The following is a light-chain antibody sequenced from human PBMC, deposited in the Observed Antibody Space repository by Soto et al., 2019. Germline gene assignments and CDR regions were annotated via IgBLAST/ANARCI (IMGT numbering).Light chain of an antibody. J-gene: IGLJ2*01. V-gene: IGLV1-40*01. CDR1: SSNIGSGYD. Sequence: QSVLTQPPSVSGAPVQRVTISCTGSSSNIGSGYDVHWYQQLPGTAPKLLIYGNSNRPSGVPDRFSGSKSGTSASLAITGLQAEDEADYYCQSYDSSLSGRVVFGGGTKLTVL. CDR2: GNS. CDR3: QSYDSSLSGRVV.